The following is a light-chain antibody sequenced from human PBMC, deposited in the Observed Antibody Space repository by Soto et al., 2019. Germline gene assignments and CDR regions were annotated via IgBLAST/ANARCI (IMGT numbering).Light chain of an antibody. V-gene: IGKV3-20*01. J-gene: IGKJ1*01. CDR3: QQYGSSGT. CDR1: QSVSSSY. Sequence: EIVLTQSPGTLSLSPGERATLSCRASQSVSSSYLGWYQQKPGQAPRLLIYGASSRATGIPGRFSGSGSGTDFTLTISRLEPEDFAVYYCQQYGSSGTFGQGTKVDIK. CDR2: GAS.